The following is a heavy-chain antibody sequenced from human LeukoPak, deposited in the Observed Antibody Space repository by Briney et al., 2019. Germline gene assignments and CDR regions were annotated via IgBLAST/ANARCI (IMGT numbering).Heavy chain of an antibody. D-gene: IGHD3-3*01. CDR1: GFTFSSYA. V-gene: IGHV3-23*01. Sequence: GGSLRLSCAASGFTFSSYAMSWVRQAPGKGLEWVSGISSNGDSTYYADSVKGRFTISRDNAKNSLYVQMNSLRAEDTAVYYCARESDFWSGYSNYFEYWGQGTLVTVSS. CDR3: ARESDFWSGYSNYFEY. J-gene: IGHJ4*02. CDR2: ISSNGDST.